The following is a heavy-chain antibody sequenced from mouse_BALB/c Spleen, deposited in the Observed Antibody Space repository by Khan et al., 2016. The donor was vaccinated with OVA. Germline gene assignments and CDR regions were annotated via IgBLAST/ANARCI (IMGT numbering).Heavy chain of an antibody. Sequence: EVQLQESGPDLGKPSQSFSLTCTVFGLSIPGGYSLCWIRQFPGINLEWMGYLCYSGTIHSNPSYTSRISINRDTSKNQFFLQLNSVTTEDKATCYRESDGNIIDYWGQGTLVTV. V-gene: IGHV3-1*02. D-gene: IGHD2-1*01. CDR2: LCYSGTI. CDR1: GLSIPGGYS. CDR3: ESDGNIIDY. J-gene: IGHJ4*01.